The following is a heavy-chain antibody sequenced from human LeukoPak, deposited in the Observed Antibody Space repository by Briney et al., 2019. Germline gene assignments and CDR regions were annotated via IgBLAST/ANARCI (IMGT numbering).Heavy chain of an antibody. CDR2: IIPIFGTA. CDR1: GGTFSSCA. D-gene: IGHD2-15*01. V-gene: IGHV1-69*13. CDR3: ARYCSGGSCYSLFDP. J-gene: IGHJ5*02. Sequence: ASVKVSCKASGGTFSSCAISWVRQAPGQGLEWMGGIIPIFGTANYAQKFQGRVTITADESTSTAYMELSSLRSEDTAVYYCARYCSGGSCYSLFDPWGQGTLVTVPS.